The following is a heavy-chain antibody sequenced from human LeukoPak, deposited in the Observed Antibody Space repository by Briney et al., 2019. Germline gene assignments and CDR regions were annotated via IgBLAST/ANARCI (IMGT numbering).Heavy chain of an antibody. D-gene: IGHD6-19*01. CDR3: ASSGWYLFLDY. CDR2: INSDGSST. V-gene: IGHV3-74*01. CDR1: GFTFSSYW. Sequence: PGGSLRLSCAASGFTFSSYWMHWVRQAPGKGLVWVSRINSDGSSTSYADSVKGRFTISRDNAKNTLYLQMNSLRAEDTAVYYCASSGWYLFLDYWGQGTLVTVSS. J-gene: IGHJ4*02.